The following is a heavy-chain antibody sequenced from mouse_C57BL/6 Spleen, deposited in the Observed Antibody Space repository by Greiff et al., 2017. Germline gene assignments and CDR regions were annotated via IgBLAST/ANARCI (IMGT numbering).Heavy chain of an antibody. CDR2: IYPSDSET. V-gene: IGHV1-61*01. J-gene: IGHJ4*01. CDR3: ARWRGEGARDY. Sequence: QVQLQQPGAELVRPGSSVKLSCKASGYTFTSYWMDWVKQRPGQGLEWIGNIYPSDSETHYNQKFKDKATLTVDKSSSTAYMQLSSLTSEDSAVDYCARWRGEGARDYWGQGTSVTVSS. D-gene: IGHD2-13*01. CDR1: GYTFTSYW.